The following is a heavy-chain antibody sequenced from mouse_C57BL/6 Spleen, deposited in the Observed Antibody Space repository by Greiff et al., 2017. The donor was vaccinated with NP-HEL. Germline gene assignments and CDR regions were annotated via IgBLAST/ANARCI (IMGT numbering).Heavy chain of an antibody. CDR3: ARHEVTGAFFDY. Sequence: QVHVKQSGAELVKPGASVKLSCKASGYTFTEYTIHWVKQRSGQGLEWIGWFYPGSGSIKYNEKFKDKATLTADKSSSTVYMELSRLTSEDSAVYFCARHEVTGAFFDYWGQGTTLTVSS. CDR1: GYTFTEYT. D-gene: IGHD4-1*01. CDR2: FYPGSGSI. J-gene: IGHJ2*01. V-gene: IGHV1-62-2*01.